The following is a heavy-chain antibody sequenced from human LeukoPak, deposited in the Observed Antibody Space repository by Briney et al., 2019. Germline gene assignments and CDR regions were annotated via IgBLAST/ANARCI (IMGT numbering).Heavy chain of an antibody. D-gene: IGHD5-18*01. CDR1: GFTFSNYN. CDR2: ISSSSTI. J-gene: IGHJ4*02. CDR3: ARAVSGYIYGYGY. V-gene: IGHV3-48*02. Sequence: QPGGSLRLSCVASGFTFSNYNINWVRQAPGKGLEWVSYISSSSTIHYADSVKGRFTISRDNAKNSLYLQMNSLRDEDTAVYYCARAVSGYIYGYGYWGQGTLVTVSS.